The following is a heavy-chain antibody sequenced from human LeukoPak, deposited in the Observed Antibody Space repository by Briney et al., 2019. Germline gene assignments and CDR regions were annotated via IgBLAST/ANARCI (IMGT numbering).Heavy chain of an antibody. CDR2: ISAYNGNT. CDR1: GGTFSSYA. V-gene: IGHV1-18*01. Sequence: WASVKVSCKASGGTFSSYAISWVRQAPGQGLEWMGWISAYNGNTNYAQKLQGRVTMTTDTSTSTAYMELRSLRSDDTAVYYCAGSSGYYGADYWGQGTLVTVSS. CDR3: AGSSGYYGADY. D-gene: IGHD3-22*01. J-gene: IGHJ4*02.